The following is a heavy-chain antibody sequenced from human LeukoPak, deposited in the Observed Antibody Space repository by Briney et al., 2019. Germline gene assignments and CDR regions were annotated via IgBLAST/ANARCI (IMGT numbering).Heavy chain of an antibody. D-gene: IGHD3-3*01. CDR2: INHSGST. J-gene: IGHJ5*02. CDR3: ARGGYDFWSGYYTGRFWFDP. Sequence: PSETLSLTCAVYGGSFSGYYWSWIRQPPGKGLEWIGEINHSGSTNYNPSLKSRATISVDTSKNQFSLKLSSVTAADTAVYYCARGGYDFWSGYYTGRFWFDPWGQGTLVTVSS. CDR1: GGSFSGYY. V-gene: IGHV4-34*01.